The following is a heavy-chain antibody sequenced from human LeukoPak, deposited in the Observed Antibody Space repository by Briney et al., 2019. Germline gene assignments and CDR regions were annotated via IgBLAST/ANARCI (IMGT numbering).Heavy chain of an antibody. J-gene: IGHJ5*02. CDR1: GGSFSGYY. Sequence: SETLSLTCAVYGGSFSGYYWSWIRQPPGKGLEWIGEINHSGSTNYNPSLKSRVTISVDTSKNQFSLKQSSVTAADTAVYYCARPAGGSGRRLNWFDPWGQEPWSPSPQ. CDR2: INHSGST. D-gene: IGHD3-10*01. V-gene: IGHV4-34*01. CDR3: ARPAGGSGRRLNWFDP.